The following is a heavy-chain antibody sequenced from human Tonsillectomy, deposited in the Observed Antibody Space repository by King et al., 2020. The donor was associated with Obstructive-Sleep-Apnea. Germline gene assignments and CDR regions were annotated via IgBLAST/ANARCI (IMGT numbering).Heavy chain of an antibody. CDR1: GDSISSGGHY. V-gene: IGHV4-31*03. CDR2: IYYSGST. J-gene: IGHJ6*02. CDR3: ARTPPYSANDHSPVEEGYFFAMDV. Sequence: MQLQESGPGLVKPSQTLSLTCSVSGDSISSGGHYWSWIRQHPGKGLEWIGSIYYSGSTYYNPSLKSRVTISIDTSEGQFSLKLSSLTAADTAVYYCARTPPYSANDHSPVEEGYFFAMDVWGQGTTVTVSS. D-gene: IGHD5-12*01.